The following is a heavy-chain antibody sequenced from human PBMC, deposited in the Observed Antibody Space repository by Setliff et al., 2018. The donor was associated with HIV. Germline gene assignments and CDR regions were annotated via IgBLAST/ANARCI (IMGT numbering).Heavy chain of an antibody. J-gene: IGHJ5*02. CDR2: VNQDETET. V-gene: IGHV3-7*01. Sequence: GGSLRLSCLGSGFTFGDSWMTWFRQAPGKGLEWVANVNQDETETYFADSVKGRFSISRNNSKNLLYLEMDSLRAGDTALYFCARLHTDFYGDLTYFDPWGHGTLVTVSS. D-gene: IGHD3-10*01. CDR1: GFTFGDSW. CDR3: ARLHTDFYGDLTYFDP.